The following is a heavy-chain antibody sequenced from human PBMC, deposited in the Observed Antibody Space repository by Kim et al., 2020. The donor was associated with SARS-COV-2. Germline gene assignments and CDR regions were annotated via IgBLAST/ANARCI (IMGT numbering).Heavy chain of an antibody. V-gene: IGHV1-69*13. CDR2: IIPIFGTA. CDR3: ARSEYYYDSSGYYPANAFDI. Sequence: SVKVSCKASGGTFSSYAISWVRQAPGQGLEWMGGIIPIFGTANYAQKFQGRVTITADESTSTAYMELSSLRSEDTAVYYCARSEYYYDSSGYYPANAFDIWGQGTMVTVSS. D-gene: IGHD3-22*01. J-gene: IGHJ3*02. CDR1: GGTFSSYA.